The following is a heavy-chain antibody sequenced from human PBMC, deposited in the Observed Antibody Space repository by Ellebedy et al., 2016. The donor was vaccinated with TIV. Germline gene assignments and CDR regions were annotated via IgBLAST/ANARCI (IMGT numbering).Heavy chain of an antibody. V-gene: IGHV1-18*01. D-gene: IGHD6-13*01. J-gene: IGHJ4*02. CDR3: ARATDIAAAAGDY. Sequence: ASVKVSCXASGYTFTSYGICWVRQAPGQGLEWMGWISAYNGNTNYAQKLQDRVTMTTDTSTNTAYMELRSLRSDDTAVYYCARATDIAAAAGDYWGQGTLVTVSS. CDR1: GYTFTSYG. CDR2: ISAYNGNT.